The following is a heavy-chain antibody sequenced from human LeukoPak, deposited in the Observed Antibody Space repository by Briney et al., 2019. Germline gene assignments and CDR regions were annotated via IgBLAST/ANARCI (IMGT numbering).Heavy chain of an antibody. CDR1: GFTFSSAG. Sequence: PGGSLRLSCAASGFTFSSAGMSWVRQAPGKGLEWVGGIKSKGGSTSTDYSAHVKGSITISRDDLKSTLYVQMNSLKTEDTAVYYCTTINGDWGQGTLVTVSS. D-gene: IGHD3-10*01. J-gene: IGHJ4*02. CDR2: IKSKGGSTST. CDR3: TTINGD. V-gene: IGHV3-15*01.